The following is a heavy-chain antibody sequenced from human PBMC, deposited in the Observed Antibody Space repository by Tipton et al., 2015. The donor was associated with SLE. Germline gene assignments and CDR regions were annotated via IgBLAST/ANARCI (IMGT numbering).Heavy chain of an antibody. Sequence: GSLRLSCAASGFTVSSNYMSWVRQAPGKGLEWVSVIYSGGGTYYVDSVKGRFTTSRDSSKNTLYLQMNSLRAEDTAVYYCATHGPRIYGAWGQGTLVTVSS. CDR2: IYSGGGT. CDR1: GFTVSSNY. CDR3: ATHGPRIYGA. V-gene: IGHV3-66*01. D-gene: IGHD4-17*01. J-gene: IGHJ5*02.